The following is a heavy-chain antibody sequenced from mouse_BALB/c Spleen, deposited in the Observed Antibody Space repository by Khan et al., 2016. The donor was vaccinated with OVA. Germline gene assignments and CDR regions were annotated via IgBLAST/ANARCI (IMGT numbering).Heavy chain of an antibody. CDR2: ISDGGSYT. D-gene: IGHD1-2*01. CDR3: TTGGYGAFGY. J-gene: IGHJ3*01. CDR1: GFTFSDYY. Sequence: EVELVESGGGLVKPGGSLKLSCAASGFTFSDYYMYWVRQTPEKRLEWVATISDGGSYTYFPDSVEGRFTISRDNAKINLYLQLISLKSEDTAMXCCTTGGYGAFGYWGQGTLVTVSA. V-gene: IGHV5-4*02.